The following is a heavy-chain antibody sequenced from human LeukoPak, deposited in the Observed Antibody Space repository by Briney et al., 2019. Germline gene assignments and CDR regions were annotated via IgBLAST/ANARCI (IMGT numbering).Heavy chain of an antibody. CDR3: ASDLTSGGPTY. V-gene: IGHV3-66*01. D-gene: IGHD3-10*01. J-gene: IGHJ4*02. CDR1: GFTVSNNY. CDR2: IYSGGST. Sequence: TGGSLRLSCAASGFTVSNNYMNWVRRAPGKGLEWVSVIYSGGSTYYADSVKGRFTISRDNSKNTVYLQMNSLRGEDTAVYYCASDLTSGGPTYWGQGTLVTVSS.